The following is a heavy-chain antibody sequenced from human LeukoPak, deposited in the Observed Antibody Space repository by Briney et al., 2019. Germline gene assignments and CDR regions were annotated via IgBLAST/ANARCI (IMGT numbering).Heavy chain of an antibody. CDR3: AKDYSDSRVGDVFFEY. CDR2: ITSGFTP. Sequence: PGESLRLSCAASGLTFSNYAMSWFRQAPGKGLEWVSGITSGFTPHYADSVKGRFTISRDNSKNTFHLQMNSLRAEDTAVYYCAKDYSDSRVGDVFFEYWGQGTLVTVSS. J-gene: IGHJ4*02. D-gene: IGHD1-26*01. CDR1: GLTFSNYA. V-gene: IGHV3-23*01.